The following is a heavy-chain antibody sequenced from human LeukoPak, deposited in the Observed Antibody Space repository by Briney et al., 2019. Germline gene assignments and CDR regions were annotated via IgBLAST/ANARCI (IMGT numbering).Heavy chain of an antibody. CDR1: GGTFSSYA. D-gene: IGHD3-22*01. Sequence: ASVKVSCKASGGTFSSYAINWVRQATGQGLEWMGWMNPNSGNTGYAQKFQGRVTMTRNTSISTAYMELSSLRSEDTAVYYCARQRYYYDSSNMDVWGKGTTVTISS. CDR2: MNPNSGNT. CDR3: ARQRYYYDSSNMDV. V-gene: IGHV1-8*02. J-gene: IGHJ6*03.